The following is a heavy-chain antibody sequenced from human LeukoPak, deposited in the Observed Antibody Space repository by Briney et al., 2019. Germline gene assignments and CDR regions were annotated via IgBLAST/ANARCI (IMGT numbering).Heavy chain of an antibody. CDR3: VREAGSRGYAGWFDP. CDR1: GFSLSDSV. V-gene: IGHV3-30-3*01. D-gene: IGHD3-22*01. J-gene: IGHJ5*02. CDR2: ISHDGANR. Sequence: GTSLRLSCAVSGFSLSDSVMHWVRRAPGKGLEWVALISHDGANRQYADSVKDRFTISRDTSENTLDLQMNSPRAEDTAVYHCVREAGSRGYAGWFDPWGQGTLVFVSS.